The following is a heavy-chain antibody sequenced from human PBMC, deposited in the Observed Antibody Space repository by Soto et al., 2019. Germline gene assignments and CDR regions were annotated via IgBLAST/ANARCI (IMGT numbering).Heavy chain of an antibody. V-gene: IGHV4-59*01. CDR3: ARDPGYCTNGVCPIFDF. CDR1: GDSINNYF. J-gene: IGHJ4*02. Sequence: PSETLSLTCTVSGDSINNYFWSWVRQPPGKGLEWIGHFYHSGTTNYSPALKSRVTISIDQSKNQFSLRLNSVTAADTAVYFCARDPGYCTNGVCPIFDFWGQG. D-gene: IGHD2-8*01. CDR2: FYHSGTT.